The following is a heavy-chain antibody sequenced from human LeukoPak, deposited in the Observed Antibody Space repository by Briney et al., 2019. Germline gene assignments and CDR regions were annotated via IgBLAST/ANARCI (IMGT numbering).Heavy chain of an antibody. V-gene: IGHV1-18*01. CDR3: ARDYYGTPPLDY. CDR1: GYTFTSHG. D-gene: IGHD3-10*01. CDR2: ISAYNGDT. J-gene: IGHJ4*02. Sequence: ASVKVSCKASGYTFTSHGFSRVRQAPGQGLEWMGWISAYNGDTNFAQRLQGRLTMTTDTSTSTAYMELRSLRSDDTAVYYCARDYYGTPPLDYWGQGTLVTVSS.